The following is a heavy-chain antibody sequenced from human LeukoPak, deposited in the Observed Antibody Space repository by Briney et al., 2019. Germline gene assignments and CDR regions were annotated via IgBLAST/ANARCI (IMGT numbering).Heavy chain of an antibody. CDR1: GFTFSSYA. Sequence: PGGSLRLSCAASGFTFSSYAMSWVRQAPGKGLEWVSTISSSGSGTYIYYADSVKGRFTISRDNAKNSLYLQMNSLRAEDTAVYYCARDPGRSGGSCYSDYWGQGTLVTVSS. D-gene: IGHD2-15*01. V-gene: IGHV3-21*01. J-gene: IGHJ4*02. CDR3: ARDPGRSGGSCYSDY. CDR2: ISSSGSGTYI.